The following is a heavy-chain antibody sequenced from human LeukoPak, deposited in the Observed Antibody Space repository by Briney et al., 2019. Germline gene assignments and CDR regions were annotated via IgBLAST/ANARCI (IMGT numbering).Heavy chain of an antibody. CDR3: VRDFDMVRGVTIMDY. CDR2: ISSSSSYI. V-gene: IGHV3-21*01. J-gene: IGHJ4*02. CDR1: GFTFSSYS. D-gene: IGHD3-10*01. Sequence: GGSLRPSCAASGFTFSSYSMNWVRQAPGKGLEWVSSISSSSSYIYYADSVKGRFTISRDNAKNSLYLQMNSLRAEDTAVYYCVRDFDMVRGVTIMDYWGQGTLVTVSS.